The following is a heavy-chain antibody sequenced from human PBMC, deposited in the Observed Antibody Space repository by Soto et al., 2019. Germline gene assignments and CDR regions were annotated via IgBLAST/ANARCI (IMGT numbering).Heavy chain of an antibody. CDR3: ARLFNYDGSGYYPDSYYFEY. D-gene: IGHD3-22*01. CDR1: GFSFSNYG. J-gene: IGHJ4*02. CDR2: ISGSGGAT. Sequence: GGSLRLSCAVSGFSFSNYGMSWVRQAPGKGLEWVSAISGSGGATYYADSVKGRFTISRDKSKSTLYLEMNGLRAEDTAVYYCARLFNYDGSGYYPDSYYFEYWGQGTLVTVSS. V-gene: IGHV3-23*01.